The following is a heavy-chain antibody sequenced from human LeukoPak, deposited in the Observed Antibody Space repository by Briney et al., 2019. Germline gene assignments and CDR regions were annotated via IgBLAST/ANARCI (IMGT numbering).Heavy chain of an antibody. CDR1: GFTFSSYE. V-gene: IGHV3-7*01. D-gene: IGHD3-22*01. CDR2: IKQDGSEK. J-gene: IGHJ4*02. CDR3: AREFGGYLNY. Sequence: GGSLRLSCAASGFTFSSYEMNWVRQAPGKGLEWVANIKQDGSEKYYVDSVKGRFTISRDNAKNSLYLQMNSLRAEDTAVYYCAREFGGYLNYWGQGTLVTVSS.